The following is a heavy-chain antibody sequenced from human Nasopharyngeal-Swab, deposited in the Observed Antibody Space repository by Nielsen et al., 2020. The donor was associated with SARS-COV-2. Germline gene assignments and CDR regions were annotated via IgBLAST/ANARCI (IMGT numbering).Heavy chain of an antibody. CDR3: AKGGSAEWLAFSYYGMDV. V-gene: IGHV3-23*01. J-gene: IGHJ6*02. Sequence: GGSLRLSCAASGFTFSSYAMSWVRQAPGKGLEWVSAISGNGGGTYYADFVKGRFTISRDNSKNTLYLQMNSLRAEDTAVYYCAKGGSAEWLAFSYYGMDVWGQGTTVTVSS. D-gene: IGHD6-19*01. CDR2: ISGNGGGT. CDR1: GFTFSSYA.